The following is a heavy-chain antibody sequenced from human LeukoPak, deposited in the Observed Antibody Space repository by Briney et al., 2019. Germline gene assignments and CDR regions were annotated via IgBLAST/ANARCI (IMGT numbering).Heavy chain of an antibody. CDR3: ARREGGYSYGHWFDP. J-gene: IGHJ5*02. CDR1: GYNFTSNW. CDR2: IYPGDSDT. V-gene: IGHV5-51*01. D-gene: IGHD5-18*01. Sequence: GESLKISCKGSGYNFTSNWIGWVRQLPGRGLEWMGIIYPGDSDTRYSPSFQGQVTISVDKSINTAHLQWSSLKASDTAMYYCARREGGYSYGHWFDPWVQGTLVTVSS.